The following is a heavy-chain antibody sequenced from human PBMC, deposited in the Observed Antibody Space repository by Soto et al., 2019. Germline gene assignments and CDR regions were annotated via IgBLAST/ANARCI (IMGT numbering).Heavy chain of an antibody. CDR3: ARQGGRMVSIDY. V-gene: IGHV5-51*01. CDR1: GYGFTTYW. J-gene: IGHJ4*02. D-gene: IGHD2-8*01. CDR2: INPTDSDT. Sequence: GESLKISCKASGYGFTTYWIGWVRQVPGKGLEWMAIINPTDSDTRYSPSFQGQVTISVDTSITTAYLQWSSLKASDTAMYYCARQGGRMVSIDYWGQGTQVTVSS.